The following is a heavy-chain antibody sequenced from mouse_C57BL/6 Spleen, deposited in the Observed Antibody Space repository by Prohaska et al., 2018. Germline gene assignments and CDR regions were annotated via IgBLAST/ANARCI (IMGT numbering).Heavy chain of an antibody. V-gene: IGHV1-55*01. CDR2: IYPGSGST. CDR3: ARGRSYGSSYLGYFDV. Sequence: WAELVQPGASVKMSCKASGYPFTSYWITWVTQRPGQGLEWIGDIYPGSGSTNYNEKFKSKATLTVDTSSSTAYMQLSSLTSEDSAVYYCARGRSYGSSYLGYFDVWGTGTTVTVSS. J-gene: IGHJ1*03. CDR1: GYPFTSYW. D-gene: IGHD1-1*01.